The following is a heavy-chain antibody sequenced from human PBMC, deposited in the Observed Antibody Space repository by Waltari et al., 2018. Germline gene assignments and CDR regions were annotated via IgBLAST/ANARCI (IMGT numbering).Heavy chain of an antibody. CDR1: GASINNFY. D-gene: IGHD2-15*01. Sequence: QVQLQESGPRLVKPSETLSLTCTVSGASINNFYWSWIRQSPGRGLEWLGYMSFTGSANYSPSRMTRVSISIDAAKNQFSLQLASVTAADTAVLFWASHRLGYCSGDNCYPSAPYVDNWGPGVLVTVSS. CDR3: ASHRLGYCSGDNCYPSAPYVDN. J-gene: IGHJ4*02. CDR2: MSFTGSA. V-gene: IGHV4-59*01.